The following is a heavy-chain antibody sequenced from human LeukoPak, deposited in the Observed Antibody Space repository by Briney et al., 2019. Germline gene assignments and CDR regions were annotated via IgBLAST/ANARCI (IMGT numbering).Heavy chain of an antibody. CDR2: IWYDGINK. D-gene: IGHD3-22*01. CDR3: ARDYYDSSGQLYAGAHAFDI. V-gene: IGHV3-33*01. CDR1: GFTFRTFG. Sequence: PGRSLRLSCAASGFTFRTFGMHGVRQAPGKGLEWVAIIWYDGINKYCADSVKGRFTISRDNSKNTLYLQMNSLRAEDTAVYYCARDYYDSSGQLYAGAHAFDIWGQGTTVTVSS. J-gene: IGHJ3*02.